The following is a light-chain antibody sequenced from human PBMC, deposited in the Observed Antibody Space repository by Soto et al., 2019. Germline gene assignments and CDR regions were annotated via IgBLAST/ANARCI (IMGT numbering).Light chain of an antibody. CDR1: QSVGSS. J-gene: IGKJ2*01. CDR2: DAS. CDR3: QHYNQWLPYT. Sequence: EIVMTQSPLTLSASPGERAIFSCRASQSVGSSIAWYQQKPGQSPRLLVYDASTRASTIPARFSGSGSGTDFTLTINPLQLKDLAFYYCQHYNQWLPYTLGQGTK. V-gene: IGKV3-15*01.